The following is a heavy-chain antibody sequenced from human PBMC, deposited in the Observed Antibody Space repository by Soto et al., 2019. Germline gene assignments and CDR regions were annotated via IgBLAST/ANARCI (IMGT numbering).Heavy chain of an antibody. CDR1: GFTFCHNA. CDR2: ISGNSVGG. J-gene: IGHJ4*02. D-gene: IGHD3-10*01. V-gene: IGHV3-9*01. CDR3: AKGGANYDGVGGWDY. Sequence: PWGSLRLACAASGFTFCHNAMHWFRQCTVKGLEWVSGISGNSVGGVYADPVKDRFTISRDNAKNSLYLQMNSLRAEDTALYYCAKGGANYDGVGGWDYWGQGTPVTVSS.